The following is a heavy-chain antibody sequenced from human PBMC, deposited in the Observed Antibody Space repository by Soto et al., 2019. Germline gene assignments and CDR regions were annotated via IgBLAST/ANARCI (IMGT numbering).Heavy chain of an antibody. J-gene: IGHJ6*03. CDR1: GGSFSGYY. Sequence: SETLSLTCAVYGGSFSGYYWSWIRQPPGKGLEWIGEINHSGSANYNPSLKSRGTISVDTSKNQFSLKLSSVTAADTAVYYCARARGGRGPAAMGNRNYYYYMDVWGKGTTVTVSS. CDR3: ARARGGRGPAAMGNRNYYYYMDV. CDR2: INHSGSA. V-gene: IGHV4-34*01. D-gene: IGHD2-2*01.